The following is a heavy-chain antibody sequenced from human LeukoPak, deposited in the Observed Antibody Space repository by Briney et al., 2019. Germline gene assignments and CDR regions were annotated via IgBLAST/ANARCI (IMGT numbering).Heavy chain of an antibody. J-gene: IGHJ4*02. CDR1: GYMFSTYA. CDR2: ISSSSSTI. Sequence: SGGSLRLSCAASGYMFSTYAMSWVRQAPGKGLEWVSYISSSSSTIYYADSVKGRFTISRDNAKNSLYLQMNSLGDEDTAVYYCARISAIDYWGQGTLVTVSS. CDR3: ARISAIDY. V-gene: IGHV3-48*02.